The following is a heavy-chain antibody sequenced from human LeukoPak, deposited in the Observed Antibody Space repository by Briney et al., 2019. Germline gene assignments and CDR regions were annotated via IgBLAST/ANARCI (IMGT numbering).Heavy chain of an antibody. CDR2: INHSGST. J-gene: IGHJ4*02. CDR1: GGSFSGYY. V-gene: IGHV4-34*01. Sequence: TSETLSLTCAVYGGSFSGYYWSWLRQPPGKGLEWIGEINHSGSTNYNPSLKSRVTISVDTSKNQFSLKLSSVTAADTAVYYCARGRGSGWYNPEGDDYWGQGTLVTVSS. CDR3: ARGRGSGWYNPEGDDY. D-gene: IGHD6-19*01.